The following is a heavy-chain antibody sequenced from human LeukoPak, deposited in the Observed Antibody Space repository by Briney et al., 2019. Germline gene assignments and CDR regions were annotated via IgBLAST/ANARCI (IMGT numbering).Heavy chain of an antibody. J-gene: IGHJ4*02. Sequence: SVKVSCKHSGDTSTIYVLSCGRQAPRHGAEWMGGISPTIDTANYAQKFQGRVTITTHESTSTAYMELSSLRSEDTAVYYCARVPFRVVPAATALLGYFDYWGQGTLVTVSS. CDR2: ISPTIDTA. V-gene: IGHV1-69*05. D-gene: IGHD2-2*01. CDR3: ARVPFRVVPAATALLGYFDY. CDR1: GDTSTIYV.